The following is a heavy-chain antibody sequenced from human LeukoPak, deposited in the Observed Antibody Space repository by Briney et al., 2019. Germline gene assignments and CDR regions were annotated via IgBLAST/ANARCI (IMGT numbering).Heavy chain of an antibody. CDR2: MNPNSGNT. Sequence: ASVKVSCKASGYSFTSYDINWVRQASGQGLEWMGWMNPNSGNTGFAQKFQGRVTMTRNTSISTAYMELSSLTSEDTAMYYCARDPLRGGAGSYLLDYWGRGTLVTVSS. V-gene: IGHV1-8*01. CDR1: GYSFTSYD. CDR3: ARDPLRGGAGSYLLDY. J-gene: IGHJ4*02. D-gene: IGHD3-10*01.